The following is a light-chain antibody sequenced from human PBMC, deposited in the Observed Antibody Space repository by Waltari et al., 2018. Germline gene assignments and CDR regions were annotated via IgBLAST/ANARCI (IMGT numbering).Light chain of an antibody. V-gene: IGLV1-44*01. CDR1: GSNIGTNT. J-gene: IGLJ2*01. CDR2: GNN. CDR3: SSWDGSLSGLV. Sequence: QSVLTQPPSASATAGQRVTISCSGSGSNIGTNTVNWYQQVPGTAPKLVIYGNNQLPPGVPGRISCSKSGTSGSLAISGLRSEDEADYYCSSWDGSLSGLVFGGGTRLTVL.